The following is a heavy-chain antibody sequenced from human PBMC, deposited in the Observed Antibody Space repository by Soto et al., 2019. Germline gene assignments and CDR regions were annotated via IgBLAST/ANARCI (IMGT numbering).Heavy chain of an antibody. V-gene: IGHV4-31*03. CDR3: ARATGTLRSRNCDY. J-gene: IGHJ4*02. D-gene: IGHD1-1*01. Sequence: SETLSLTCSVSGGSISTVGHYWTWIRQPPGKGLEWIGSIYHTGSTYYSKSLRSRLTMSVDTSKSQFSLRLSSVTAADTAVYYCARATGTLRSRNCDYWGQGSLVTVSA. CDR1: GGSISTVGHY. CDR2: IYHTGST.